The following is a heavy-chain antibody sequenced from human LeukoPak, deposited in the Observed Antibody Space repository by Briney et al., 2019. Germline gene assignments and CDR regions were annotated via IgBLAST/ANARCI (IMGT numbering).Heavy chain of an antibody. CDR1: GFAVSRHW. J-gene: IGHJ4*02. Sequence: ARSRTLSWSTSGFAVSRHWMLWVRLVPGEGLEWVANIKQDGSEKYYVDSVKGRFTISRDNAKNSLYLQMNSLRAEDTAIYYCARYYDFWSSIDYWGQGTLVTVSS. V-gene: IGHV3-7*05. CDR3: ARYYDFWSSIDY. CDR2: IKQDGSEK. D-gene: IGHD3-3*01.